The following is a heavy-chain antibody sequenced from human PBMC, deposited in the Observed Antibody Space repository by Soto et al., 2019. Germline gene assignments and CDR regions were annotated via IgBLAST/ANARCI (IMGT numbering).Heavy chain of an antibody. CDR1: GYRFTNYW. D-gene: IGHD3-10*01. CDR2: IYPGDSDT. J-gene: IGHJ6*02. CDR3: ARLGYYGSGSFYRNIYYFYGMDV. Sequence: PGESLKISCKGSGYRFTNYWIGWVRQMPGKGLEWMGIIYPGDSDTRYSPSFQGQVTISVDKSTSIAYLQWTSLKASDTAMYYCARLGYYGSGSFYRNIYYFYGMDVWGQGTTVTVSS. V-gene: IGHV5-51*01.